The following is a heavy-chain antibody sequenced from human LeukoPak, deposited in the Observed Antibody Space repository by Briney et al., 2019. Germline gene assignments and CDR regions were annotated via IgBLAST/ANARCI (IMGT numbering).Heavy chain of an antibody. Sequence: GGSLRLSCAASGFTFSSYGMHWVRQAPGKGLEWVAVISYDGTNKYYADSVKGRLTISRDNSKNTLFLQMNSLRAEDTAVYYCAKNYYGGSVYSPADYRGQGTLVTVSS. CDR2: ISYDGTNK. V-gene: IGHV3-30*18. J-gene: IGHJ4*02. CDR3: AKNYYGGSVYSPADY. CDR1: GFTFSSYG. D-gene: IGHD3-22*01.